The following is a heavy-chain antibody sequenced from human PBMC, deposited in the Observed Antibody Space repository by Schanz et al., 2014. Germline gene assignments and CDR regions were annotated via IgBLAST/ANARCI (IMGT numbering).Heavy chain of an antibody. CDR3: VSSGSYSSYAL. J-gene: IGHJ4*02. CDR1: GFTFSDYS. V-gene: IGHV3-48*01. Sequence: EVQLVESGGGWVQPGGSLRLSCAASGFTFSDYSMNWVRQAPGKGPEWVSYIRSSSTPIYYADSVKGRFTISRDNAKNSLYLQMNSLRAEDTAVYRCVSSGSYSSYALWGQGTLVTVSS. D-gene: IGHD3-10*01. CDR2: IRSSSTPI.